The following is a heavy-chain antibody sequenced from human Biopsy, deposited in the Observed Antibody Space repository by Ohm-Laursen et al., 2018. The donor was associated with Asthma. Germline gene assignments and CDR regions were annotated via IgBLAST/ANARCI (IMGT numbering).Heavy chain of an antibody. J-gene: IGHJ4*02. D-gene: IGHD1-14*01. CDR1: GFTFRTYT. Sequence: SLRLSCSASGFTFRTYTMHWVRQAPGKGLEWVSSISSSSTYIYYADSVRGRFTISRDNAKNSLYLQMNSLRAEDTAVYYCARDGPELPTELDYWGPGTLVTVSS. CDR3: ARDGPELPTELDY. CDR2: ISSSSTYI. V-gene: IGHV3-21*01.